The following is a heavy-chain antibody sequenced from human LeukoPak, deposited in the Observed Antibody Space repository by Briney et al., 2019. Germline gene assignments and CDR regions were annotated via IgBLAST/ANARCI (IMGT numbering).Heavy chain of an antibody. V-gene: IGHV3-23*01. CDR1: GFSFSTYA. J-gene: IGHJ6*03. D-gene: IGHD3-10*01. Sequence: GGSLRLSCAASGFSFSTYAMNWVRQAPGKGLEWVSGISASGGSTYYADSVKGRFTISRDNSNNTLSLQMNSLRAEDTAVYYCARDWSTMVRGVIIRSYYYMDVWGKGTTVTVSS. CDR2: ISASGGST. CDR3: ARDWSTMVRGVIIRSYYYMDV.